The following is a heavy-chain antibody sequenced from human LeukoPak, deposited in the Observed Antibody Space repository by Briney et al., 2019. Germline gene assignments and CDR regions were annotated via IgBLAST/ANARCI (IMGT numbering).Heavy chain of an antibody. V-gene: IGHV6-1*01. J-gene: IGHJ3*02. D-gene: IGHD5-18*01. CDR2: TYYRSKWYN. CDR1: GDSVSSNSAA. CDR3: ARGRRVAWIQLWLKAFDI. Sequence: SQTLSLTCAISGDSVSSNSAAWNWIRQSPSRGLEWLGRTYYRSKWYNDYAVSVKSRITINPDTSKNQFSLQLNSVTPEDTAVYYCARGRRVAWIQLWLKAFDIWGQGTMVTVSS.